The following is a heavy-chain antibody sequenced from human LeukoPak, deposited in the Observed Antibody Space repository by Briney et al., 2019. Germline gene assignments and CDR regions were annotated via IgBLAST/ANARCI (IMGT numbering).Heavy chain of an antibody. CDR1: GFTFSSYE. J-gene: IGHJ4*02. D-gene: IGHD4-17*01. CDR2: ISSSGSTI. Sequence: PGGSLRLSCAASGFTFSSYEMNWVRQAPGKGLEWVSYISSSGSTIYYADSVKGRFTISRDNAKSSLYLQMNSLRAEDTAVYYCARAPYGVFDYWGQGTLVTVSS. V-gene: IGHV3-48*03. CDR3: ARAPYGVFDY.